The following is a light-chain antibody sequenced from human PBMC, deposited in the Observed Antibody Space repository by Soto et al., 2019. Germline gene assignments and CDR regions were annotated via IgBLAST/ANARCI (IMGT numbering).Light chain of an antibody. V-gene: IGKV3-15*01. CDR3: QQYDKWPPT. Sequence: EIVMTQSPATLSVSPGERTTLSCRASQSVSRILAWYQQKPGQAPRLLIYGASTRATGIPARFSGSGSGTECTLTISSLQSEDFAVYYCQQYDKWPPTFGQGTKVDIK. CDR1: QSVSRI. CDR2: GAS. J-gene: IGKJ1*01.